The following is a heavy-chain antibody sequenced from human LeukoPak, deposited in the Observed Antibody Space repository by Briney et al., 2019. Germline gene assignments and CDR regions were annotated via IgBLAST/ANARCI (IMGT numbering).Heavy chain of an antibody. CDR2: IIPIFGTA. CDR3: AEWIQLRDAFDI. V-gene: IGHV1-69*06. D-gene: IGHD5-18*01. J-gene: IGHJ3*02. CDR1: GGTFSSYA. Sequence: GASVKVSCKASGGTFSSYAISWVRQAPGQGLEWMGGIIPIFGTANYAQKFQGRVTITADKSTSTAYMELSSLRSEDTAVYYCAEWIQLRDAFDIWGQGTMVTVSS.